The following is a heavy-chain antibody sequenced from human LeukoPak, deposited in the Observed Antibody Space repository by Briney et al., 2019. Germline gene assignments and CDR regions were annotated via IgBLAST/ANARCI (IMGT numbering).Heavy chain of an antibody. CDR2: ISSTSTYI. CDR3: ARDPDDSGYFDY. D-gene: IGHD3-3*01. J-gene: IGHJ4*02. V-gene: IGHV3-21*01. CDR1: GFTFSTYS. Sequence: PGGSLRLSCAASGFTFSTYSMHWVRQAPGKGLEWVSSISSTSTYIYYADSLKGRFTISRDNAKNSLYLQMNSLRAEDTAVYYCARDPDDSGYFDYWGQGTLVTVSS.